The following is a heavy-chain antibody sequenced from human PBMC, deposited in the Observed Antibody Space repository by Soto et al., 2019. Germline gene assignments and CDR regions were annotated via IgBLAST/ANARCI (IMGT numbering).Heavy chain of an antibody. CDR3: AKLTLVLALGFDY. J-gene: IGHJ4*02. CDR2: ISGSGDNT. Sequence: EVHLLDSGGGLVQPGGSLRLSCAASGFTFSNYVMSWVRQPPGKGLEWVSSISGSGDNTYYADSVKGRFTISRDNSKNTLFLQMNSLRAEDTAVYYCAKLTLVLALGFDYWGQGTLVTVSS. D-gene: IGHD3-10*01. CDR1: GFTFSNYV. V-gene: IGHV3-23*01.